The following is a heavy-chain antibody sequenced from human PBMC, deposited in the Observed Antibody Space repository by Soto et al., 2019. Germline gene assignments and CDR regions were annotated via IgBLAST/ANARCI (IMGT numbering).Heavy chain of an antibody. CDR1: GFTFSSYG. J-gene: IGHJ6*03. CDR3: AKDHDYYYYMDV. V-gene: IGHV3-30*18. CDR2: ISYDGSNK. Sequence: QVQLVESGGGVVQPGRSLRLSCAASGFTFSSYGMHWVRQAPGKGLEWVAVISYDGSNKYYADSVKGRFTISRDNSKNTLYLQMNSLRAEDTAVYYCAKDHDYYYYMDVWGKGTTVTVSS.